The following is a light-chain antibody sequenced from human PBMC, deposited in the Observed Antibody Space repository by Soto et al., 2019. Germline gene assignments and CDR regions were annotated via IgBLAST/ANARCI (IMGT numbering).Light chain of an antibody. Sequence: DIQMTQSPSSLSASVGERVTITCRASQGIASYLAWFQQRPGKAPKSLIYAASRLQSGVTSKFSGWGSGTNFTLTISTLQPEDFATYYCQQYHTYPCTFGQGTKVEIK. J-gene: IGKJ2*02. CDR2: AAS. CDR3: QQYHTYPCT. V-gene: IGKV1-16*02. CDR1: QGIASY.